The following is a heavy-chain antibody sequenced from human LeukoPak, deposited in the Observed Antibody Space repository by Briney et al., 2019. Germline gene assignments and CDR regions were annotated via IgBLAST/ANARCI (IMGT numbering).Heavy chain of an antibody. CDR2: ISWNSGHV. Sequence: PGGSLRLSCAASGFTFDDYAMHWVRQAPGKGLEWVSGISWNSGHVGYADSVKGRFTISRDNAKNSLYLQMNSLRPEDTALYYCAKKLFTGMGYYFDSWGQGTLVTVSS. CDR3: AKKLFTGMGYYFDS. D-gene: IGHD3-10*01. V-gene: IGHV3-9*01. CDR1: GFTFDDYA. J-gene: IGHJ4*02.